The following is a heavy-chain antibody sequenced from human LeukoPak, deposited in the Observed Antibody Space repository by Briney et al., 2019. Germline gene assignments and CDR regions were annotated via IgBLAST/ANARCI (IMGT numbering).Heavy chain of an antibody. CDR1: GFTFTSSA. J-gene: IGHJ4*02. D-gene: IGHD6-6*01. CDR2: IVVGSGNT. V-gene: IGHV1-58*02. CDR3: ARASSIAARPDY. Sequence: ASVKVSCKASGFTFTSSAMQWVRQARGQRLEWIGWIVVGSGNTNYAQKFQERVTITRDMSTSTAYMELRSLRSDDTAVYYCARASSIAARPDYWGQGTLVTVSS.